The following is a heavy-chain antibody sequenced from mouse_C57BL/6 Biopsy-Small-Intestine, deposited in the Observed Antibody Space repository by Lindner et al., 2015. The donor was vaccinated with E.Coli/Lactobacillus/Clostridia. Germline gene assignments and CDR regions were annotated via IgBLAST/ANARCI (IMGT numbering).Heavy chain of an antibody. CDR3: ARWGDGYPYYAMDY. D-gene: IGHD2-3*01. V-gene: IGHV1-63*01. CDR1: GYAFSSSW. J-gene: IGHJ4*01. Sequence: VQLQESGPELVKPGASVKISCKASGYAFSSSWMNWAKQRPGHGLEWIGDIYPGGGYSNYNEKFKGKATLTADKSSSTAYMQLSSLTSEDSAIYYCARWGDGYPYYAMDYWGQGTSVTVSS. CDR2: IYPGGGYS.